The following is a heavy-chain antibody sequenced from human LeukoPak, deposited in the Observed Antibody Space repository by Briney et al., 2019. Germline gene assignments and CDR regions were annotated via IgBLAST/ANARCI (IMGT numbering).Heavy chain of an antibody. CDR3: ARGHAGTSFVGINWFDP. J-gene: IGHJ5*02. CDR2: INHSGST. V-gene: IGHV4-34*01. Sequence: PSETLSLTCAVHGGSFSGYYWSWIRKPPGKGLEWIGEINHSGSTNYNPSLKSRVTISVDTSKNQSSLKLSSVTAADTAVYYCARGHAGTSFVGINWFDPWGQGTLVTVSS. CDR1: GGSFSGYY. D-gene: IGHD6-13*01.